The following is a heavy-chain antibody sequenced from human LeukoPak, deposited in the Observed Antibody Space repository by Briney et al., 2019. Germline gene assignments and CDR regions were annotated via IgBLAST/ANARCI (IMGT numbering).Heavy chain of an antibody. D-gene: IGHD4/OR15-4a*01. CDR2: ISGSGGST. CDR1: GFTFSSYG. V-gene: IGHV3-23*01. Sequence: GSLRLSCAASGFTFSSYGMSWVRQAPGKGLEWVSAISGSGGSTYYADSVKGRFTISRDNAKSSLYLQMNSLRAEDTAVYYCARSDYGGAYWGQGALVTVSS. CDR3: ARSDYGGAY. J-gene: IGHJ4*02.